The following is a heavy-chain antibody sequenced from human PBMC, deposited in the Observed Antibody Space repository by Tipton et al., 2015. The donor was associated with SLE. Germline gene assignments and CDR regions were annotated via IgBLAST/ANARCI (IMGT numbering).Heavy chain of an antibody. J-gene: IGHJ6*03. D-gene: IGHD1-26*01. Sequence: TLSLTCTVSGFSISSGFYWAWIRQPPGKGLEWIGSMIHSGDTLYNPSLKSRVSISVDTSNNQISLKVTSVTAADTAVYYCARDVGHMDVWGKGTTVTVSS. CDR2: MIHSGDT. CDR1: GFSISSGFY. V-gene: IGHV4-38-2*02. CDR3: ARDVGHMDV.